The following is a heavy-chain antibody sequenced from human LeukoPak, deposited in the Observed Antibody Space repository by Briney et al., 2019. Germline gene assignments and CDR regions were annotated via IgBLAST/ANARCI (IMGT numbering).Heavy chain of an antibody. CDR1: GFTFGLHG. Sequence: GKSLRLSCEGSGFTFGLHGVHWVRQAPGKGLEWVAVISSDGIDQRYADSVKGRFTISRDDSKNMVYLQMNNLRVEDTVLYYCASFTSSWHPWGQGTPVTVSS. V-gene: IGHV3-30*14. J-gene: IGHJ1*01. CDR2: ISSDGIDQ. CDR3: ASFTSSWHP. D-gene: IGHD6-13*01.